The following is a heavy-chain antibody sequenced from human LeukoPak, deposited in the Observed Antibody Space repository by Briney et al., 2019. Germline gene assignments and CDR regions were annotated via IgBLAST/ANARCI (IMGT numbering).Heavy chain of an antibody. J-gene: IGHJ4*02. CDR3: ARSRSFDY. V-gene: IGHV3-64*02. CDR2: ISSNGGST. CDR1: GFTFSSYA. Sequence: PGGSLRLSCAASGFTFSSYAMHWVRQAPGEGLEYVSAISSNGGSTYYADSVKGRFTISRDNSKNTLYLQMGSLRAEDMAVYYCARSRSFDYWGQGTLVTVSS.